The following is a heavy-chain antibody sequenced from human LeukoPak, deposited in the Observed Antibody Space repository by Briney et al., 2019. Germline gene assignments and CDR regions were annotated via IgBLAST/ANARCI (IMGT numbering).Heavy chain of an antibody. CDR2: IYYSGST. D-gene: IGHD1-14*01. V-gene: IGHV4-59*01. CDR3: ARTGYYYYMDV. J-gene: IGHJ6*03. Sequence: SETLSLTCTVSGGSISSYYWSWIRQPPGKGLEWIGYIYYSGSTNYNPSLKSRVTISVDTSKNQFSLKLSSVTAADTAVYYCARTGYYYYMDVWGKGTTVTVSS. CDR1: GGSISSYY.